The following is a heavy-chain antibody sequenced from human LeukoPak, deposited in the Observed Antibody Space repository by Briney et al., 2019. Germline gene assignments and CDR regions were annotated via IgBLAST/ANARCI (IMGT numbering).Heavy chain of an antibody. CDR3: ARWRGGYYHWFDP. D-gene: IGHD3-3*01. Sequence: SETLSLTCTVSGGSISSSSYYWGWIRQPPGKGLEWIGSIYYSGSTYYNPSLKSRVTISVDTSKNQFSLKLSSVTAADTAVYYCARWRGGYYHWFDPWGQGTLVTVSS. CDR2: IYYSGST. CDR1: GGSISSSSYY. V-gene: IGHV4-39*07. J-gene: IGHJ5*02.